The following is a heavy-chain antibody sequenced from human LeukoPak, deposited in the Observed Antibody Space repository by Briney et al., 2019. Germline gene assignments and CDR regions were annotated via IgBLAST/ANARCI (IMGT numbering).Heavy chain of an antibody. CDR1: GFTVSSNE. CDR2: ISGGST. CDR3: ARAYRYCSGGSCYSVIYYYGMDV. D-gene: IGHD2-15*01. V-gene: IGHV3-38-3*01. Sequence: PGGSLRLSCAASGFTVSSNEMSWVRQAPGKGLEWVSSISGGSTYYADSVKGRFTISRDNSKNTLYLQMNSLRAEDTAVYYCARAYRYCSGGSCYSVIYYYGMDVWGQGTTVTVSS. J-gene: IGHJ6*02.